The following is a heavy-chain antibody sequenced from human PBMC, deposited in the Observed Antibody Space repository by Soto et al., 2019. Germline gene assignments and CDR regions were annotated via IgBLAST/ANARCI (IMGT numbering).Heavy chain of an antibody. J-gene: IGHJ4*02. CDR3: AKDPIVVVLPRLFDF. CDR2: ISGSGGST. CDR1: GFTFSSYA. V-gene: IGHV3-23*01. D-gene: IGHD3-22*01. Sequence: EVQLLESGGGLVQPGGSLRLSCGASGFTFSSYAMSWVRQAPGKGLEWVSAISGSGGSTYYADSVKGRFTISRDNSKNTLYLQMNRLRVEDTAVYYCAKDPIVVVLPRLFDFWGQGTLVTVSS.